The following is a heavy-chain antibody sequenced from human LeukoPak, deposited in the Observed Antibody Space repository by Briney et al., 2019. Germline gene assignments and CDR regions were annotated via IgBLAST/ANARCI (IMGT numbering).Heavy chain of an antibody. CDR3: ARGQRAHLERSLYMDV. Sequence: GRTLRLSRAVSGFTFSSYAMHWVRDAPGKGLEWRSVISFDGSNKKIAESAKGRFTIHRDNSKNTLYLQMNSLRPEGTAVYYCARGQRAHLERSLYMDVWGKGTSVTVS. J-gene: IGHJ6*03. D-gene: IGHD5-24*01. CDR1: GFTFSSYA. CDR2: ISFDGSNK. V-gene: IGHV3-30*04.